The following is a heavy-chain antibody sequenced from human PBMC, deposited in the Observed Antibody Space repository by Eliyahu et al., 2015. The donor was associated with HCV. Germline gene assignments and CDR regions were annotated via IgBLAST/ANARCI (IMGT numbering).Heavy chain of an antibody. D-gene: IGHD2-8*01. CDR1: GGSISSSSYF. CDR2: IYYSGST. V-gene: IGHV4-39*01. Sequence: QLQLQESGPGLVKPSETLSLSCTVSGGSISSSSYFWGWIRQPPGKGLEWIGSIYYSGSTYYNPPLKSRVTISVDTSKNQFSLKLSSVTTADTAVYYCARGQGGVPDSWGQGTLVTVSS. J-gene: IGHJ4*02. CDR3: ARGQGGVPDS.